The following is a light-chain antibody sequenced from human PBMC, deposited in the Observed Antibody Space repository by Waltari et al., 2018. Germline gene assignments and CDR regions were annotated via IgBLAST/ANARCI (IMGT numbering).Light chain of an antibody. CDR3: QQSYSAPFT. CDR2: DAS. V-gene: IGKV1-39*01. CDR1: RGIDAY. J-gene: IGKJ5*01. Sequence: DIQMTQSLSSLSSSVGDRVTITCRASRGIDAYLNWYQQQPGKAPKLLIYDASTLQRGVPTRFSGGGIGTDFSLTISDLQPEDFATYFCQQSYSAPFTFG.